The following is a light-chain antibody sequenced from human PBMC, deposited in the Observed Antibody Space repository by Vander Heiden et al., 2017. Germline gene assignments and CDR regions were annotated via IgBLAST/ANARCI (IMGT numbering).Light chain of an antibody. Sequence: AIRMTPSPSSLSASTGDRVTITCRASQDISSSLAWYQQKPGKAPKLLIYAASTLQSGVPSRFSGSGSGTDFTLTISSLQSEDFATYYCQHFDSYPITFGQGTRLEI. CDR3: QHFDSYPIT. J-gene: IGKJ5*01. CDR1: QDISSS. CDR2: AAS. V-gene: IGKV1-8*01.